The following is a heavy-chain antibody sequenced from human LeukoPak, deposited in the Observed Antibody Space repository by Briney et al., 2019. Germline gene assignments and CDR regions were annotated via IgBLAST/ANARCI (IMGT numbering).Heavy chain of an antibody. V-gene: IGHV3-48*02. CDR1: GFTFSSYS. CDR3: ATGGGYDTSGGYNWFDP. CDR2: ITSSSSTI. D-gene: IGHD5-12*01. J-gene: IGHJ5*02. Sequence: PGGSLRLSCAASGFTFSSYSMNWVRQAPGKGLEWVSYITSSSSTIYYADSVKGRFTISRDNAKNTLYLQMNSLRDDDTATYYCATGGGYDTSGGYNWFDPWGQGTLVTVSS.